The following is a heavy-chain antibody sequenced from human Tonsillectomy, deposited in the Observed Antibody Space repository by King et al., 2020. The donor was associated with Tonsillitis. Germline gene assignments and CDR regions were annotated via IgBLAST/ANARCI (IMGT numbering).Heavy chain of an antibody. Sequence: VQLVESGGGLVQPGRSLRLSCAASGFKFDDHYMHWVRQGPGKGLEWVSGISWDGRNIVYAASVKGRFTISRDKAMSILYLEMNSLRVEDTALYYCVKDRGSPNWIKTIDAFDLWGQGTMVTVSS. J-gene: IGHJ3*01. V-gene: IGHV3-9*01. CDR3: VKDRGSPNWIKTIDAFDL. CDR2: ISWDGRNI. D-gene: IGHD1-20*01. CDR1: GFKFDDHY.